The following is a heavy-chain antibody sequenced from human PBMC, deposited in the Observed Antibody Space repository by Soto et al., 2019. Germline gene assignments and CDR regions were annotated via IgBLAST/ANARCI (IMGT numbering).Heavy chain of an antibody. V-gene: IGHV4-61*01. CDR2: IYYSGST. CDR3: ARDGVLRGSWYSGYWYFDL. CDR1: GGSISSSSYY. Sequence: SETLSLTCTVSGGSISSSSYYWSWIRQPPGKGLEWIGYIYYSGSTNYNPSLKSRVTISVDTSKNQFSLKLSSVTAADTAVYYCARDGVLRGSWYSGYWYFDLWGRGTLVTVSS. D-gene: IGHD6-13*01. J-gene: IGHJ2*01.